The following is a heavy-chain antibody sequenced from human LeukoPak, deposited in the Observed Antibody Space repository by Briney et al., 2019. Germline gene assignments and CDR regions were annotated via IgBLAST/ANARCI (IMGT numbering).Heavy chain of an antibody. D-gene: IGHD1-26*01. CDR2: IHSSGYT. J-gene: IGHJ5*02. Sequence: PSETLSLTCTVSGGSISGYYWSWIRQPPGQGLEWIAYIHSSGYTNYNPSLKSRVTISVDTSKNQFSLKVTSVTAADTAMYYCTKREGPMSGSYDYFDPWGQGTLVTVS. V-gene: IGHV4-4*09. CDR1: GGSISGYY. CDR3: TKREGPMSGSYDYFDP.